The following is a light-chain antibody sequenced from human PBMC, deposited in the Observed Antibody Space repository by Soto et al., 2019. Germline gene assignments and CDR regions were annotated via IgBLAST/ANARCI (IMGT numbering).Light chain of an antibody. J-gene: IGLJ1*01. CDR2: GNT. CDR3: QSYDSSLSGHYV. CDR1: SSNIGADYD. Sequence: QSVLTQPPSVSGAPGQRVTISCTGSSSNIGADYDVQWYQQLPGTAPKLLIYGNTNRPSGVPDRFSGSKSGTSASLAITALQAEDEADYYCQSYDSSLSGHYVFGSGTKLTVL. V-gene: IGLV1-40*01.